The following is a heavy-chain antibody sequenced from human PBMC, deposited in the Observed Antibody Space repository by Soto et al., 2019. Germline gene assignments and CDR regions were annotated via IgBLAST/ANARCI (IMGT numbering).Heavy chain of an antibody. Sequence: LSLTCAVSGGSISSGGYSWSWIRQPPGKGLEWIGYIYHSGSTYYNPSLKSRVTISVDTSKNQFSLKLSSVTAADTAVYYCARGYYDSSGWRFDYWGQGTLVTVSS. CDR2: IYHSGST. CDR1: GGSISSGGYS. J-gene: IGHJ4*02. CDR3: ARGYYDSSGWRFDY. D-gene: IGHD3-22*01. V-gene: IGHV4-30-2*05.